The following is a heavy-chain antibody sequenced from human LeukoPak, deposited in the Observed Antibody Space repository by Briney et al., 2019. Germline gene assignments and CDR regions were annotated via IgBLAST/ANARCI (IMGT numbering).Heavy chain of an antibody. CDR1: GGSFSGYY. J-gene: IGHJ6*02. CDR2: INHSGGT. V-gene: IGHV4-34*01. D-gene: IGHD6-13*01. Sequence: PSETLSLTCAVYGGSFSGYYWSWIRQPPGKGLEWIGEINHSGGTNYNPSLKSRVTISVDTSKNQFSLKLSSVTAADTAVYYCARVIAAAGMLGSFYYYGMDVWGQGTTVTVSS. CDR3: ARVIAAAGMLGSFYYYGMDV.